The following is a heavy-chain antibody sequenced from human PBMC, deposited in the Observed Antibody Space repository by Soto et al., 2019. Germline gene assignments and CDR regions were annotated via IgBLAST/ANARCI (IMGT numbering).Heavy chain of an antibody. CDR3: ATRGYSYGYSDLPY. J-gene: IGHJ4*02. CDR1: GYTLTELS. V-gene: IGHV1-24*01. D-gene: IGHD5-18*01. CDR2: FDPEDGET. Sequence: ASVKVSCKVSGYTLTELSMHWVRQAPGRGLEWMGGFDPEDGETIYAQKFQGRVTVTEDTSTDTAYMELSSLRSEDTAVYYCATRGYSYGYSDLPYWGQGTLVTVSS.